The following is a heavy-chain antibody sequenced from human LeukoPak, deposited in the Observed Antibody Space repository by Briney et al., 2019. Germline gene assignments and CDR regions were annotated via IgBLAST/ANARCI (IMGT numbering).Heavy chain of an antibody. V-gene: IGHV1-8*01. CDR1: GYTFSSYD. CDR3: ARVSMVQGAAPYNWFDP. Sequence: GATVKVSCKASGYTFSSYDINWVRQATGQGLEWMGWMNSNSGNTGYAQKFQGGVTMTRNTSISTAYMEPSSLRSEDTAVYYCARVSMVQGAAPYNWFDPWGQGTLGTVSS. D-gene: IGHD3-10*01. CDR2: MNSNSGNT. J-gene: IGHJ5*02.